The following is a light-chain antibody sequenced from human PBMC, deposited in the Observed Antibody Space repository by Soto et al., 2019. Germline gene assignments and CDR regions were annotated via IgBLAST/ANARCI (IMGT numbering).Light chain of an antibody. CDR2: AAS. J-gene: IGKJ5*01. Sequence: EIVMTQSPATLSVSPGDRATLSCRASESVTSSLAWYQQKPGQPPRLLIYAASTRATDVPARFSGGGSETEFTLTISSLQSEDFAVYFCQQYNIWPLWTFGQGTRLEI. V-gene: IGKV3-15*01. CDR3: QQYNIWPLWT. CDR1: ESVTSS.